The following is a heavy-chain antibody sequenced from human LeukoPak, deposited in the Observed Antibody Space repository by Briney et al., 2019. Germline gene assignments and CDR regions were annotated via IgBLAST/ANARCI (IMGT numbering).Heavy chain of an antibody. CDR2: IYYSGST. D-gene: IGHD3-10*01. V-gene: IGHV4-39*07. Sequence: KPSETLSLTCTVSGGSISSTSYYWGWIRQPPGKGLEWIGSIYYSGSTYYNPSLKSRVTISVDTSKNQFSLKLSSVTAADTAVYYCASLYGSGSYYPSDYWGQGTLVTVSS. CDR1: GGSISSTSYY. J-gene: IGHJ4*02. CDR3: ASLYGSGSYYPSDY.